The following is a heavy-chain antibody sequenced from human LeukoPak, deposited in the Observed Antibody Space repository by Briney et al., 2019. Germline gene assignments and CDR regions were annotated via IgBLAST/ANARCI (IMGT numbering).Heavy chain of an antibody. V-gene: IGHV3-15*01. Sequence: GGSLRLSCAASGFTFSSYGMSWVRQAPGKGLEWVGRIKSKTDGGTTDYAAPVKGRFTISRDDSKNTLYLQMNSLKSEDTAVYYCTTELDVRPNHYWGQGTLVTVSS. CDR2: IKSKTDGGTT. CDR3: TTELDVRPNHY. CDR1: GFTFSSYG. J-gene: IGHJ4*02. D-gene: IGHD1-14*01.